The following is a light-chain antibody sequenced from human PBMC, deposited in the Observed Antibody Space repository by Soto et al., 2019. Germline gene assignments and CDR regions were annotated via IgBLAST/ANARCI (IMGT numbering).Light chain of an antibody. CDR1: QSVSSN. Sequence: EIVMTQSPATLSVSPGERATLSCRASQSVSSNLAWYQQKPGQAPRLLMYGASTRATGIPARFSGSGSGTEFTLTISSLESEDFAVYYCRQYNNWRTFGQGTKV. V-gene: IGKV3-15*01. J-gene: IGKJ1*01. CDR3: RQYNNWRT. CDR2: GAS.